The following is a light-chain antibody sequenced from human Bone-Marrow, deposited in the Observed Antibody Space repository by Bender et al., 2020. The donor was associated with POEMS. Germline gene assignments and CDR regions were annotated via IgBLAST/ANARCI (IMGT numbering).Light chain of an antibody. Sequence: SFGLTQSPSVSVSPGQTARITCSGDALPKEFVYWYQQKSDEAPLLIIFEDHNRPSGIPERFSGSSSGTVATLTISGAQVEDEADYYCFSTDRSGGLFGGGTKLTVL. CDR3: FSTDRSGGL. CDR2: EDH. CDR1: ALPKEF. J-gene: IGLJ2*01. V-gene: IGLV3-10*01.